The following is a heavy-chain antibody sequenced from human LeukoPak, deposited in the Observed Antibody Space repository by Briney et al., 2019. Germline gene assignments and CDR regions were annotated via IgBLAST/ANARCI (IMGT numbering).Heavy chain of an antibody. CDR3: ARRGMTTVTTGWFDP. CDR2: IYYSGST. CDR1: GGSISSYY. Sequence: SETLPLTCTVSGGSISSYYWSWIRQPPGKGLEWIGYIYYSGSTNYNPSLKSRVTISVDTSKNQFSLKLSSVTAADTAVYYCARRGMTTVTTGWFDPWGQGTLVTVSS. D-gene: IGHD4-17*01. J-gene: IGHJ5*02. V-gene: IGHV4-59*08.